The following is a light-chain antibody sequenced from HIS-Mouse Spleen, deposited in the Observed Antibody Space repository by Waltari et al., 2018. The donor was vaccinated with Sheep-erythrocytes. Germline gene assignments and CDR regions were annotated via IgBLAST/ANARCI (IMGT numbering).Light chain of an antibody. CDR2: EVS. J-gene: IGLJ3*02. CDR3: SSYAGSNNWV. Sequence: QSALTQPPSASGSPGQSVTISCTGTSSDVGGYNYVSGYQQHPGKAPKLMIYEVSKRPSGVPDRFSGSKSGNTASLTFSGLQAEDEADYYCSSYAGSNNWVFGGGTKLTVL. CDR1: SSDVGGYNY. V-gene: IGLV2-8*01.